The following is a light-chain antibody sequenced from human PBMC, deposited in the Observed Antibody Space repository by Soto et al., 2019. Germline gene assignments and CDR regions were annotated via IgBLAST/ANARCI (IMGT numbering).Light chain of an antibody. CDR1: SNDVGTYDS. Sequence: QSALIQPPSVSGSPGQSVTFSCTGTSNDVGTYDSVSWYHQLPGTVPKPMIYSVSTQPSGVPDRFSGSKSGNTASMTISGLQAEDEADYYCCSYAASSTLYVFGTGTKLTVL. CDR2: SVS. CDR3: CSYAASSTLYV. V-gene: IGLV2-18*02. J-gene: IGLJ1*01.